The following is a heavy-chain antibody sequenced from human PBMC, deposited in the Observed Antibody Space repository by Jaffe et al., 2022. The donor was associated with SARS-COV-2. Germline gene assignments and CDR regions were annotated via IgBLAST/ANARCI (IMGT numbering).Heavy chain of an antibody. CDR3: AKDPGNEGFGELWPHTFDY. Sequence: EVQLVESGGGLVQPGGSLRLSCAASGFTFSSYAMSWVRQAPGKGLEWVSAISGSGGSTYYADSVKGRFTISRDNSKNTLYLQMNSLRAEDTAVYYCAKDPGNEGFGELWPHTFDYWGQGTLVTVSS. J-gene: IGHJ4*02. V-gene: IGHV3-23*04. CDR1: GFTFSSYA. D-gene: IGHD3-10*01. CDR2: ISGSGGST.